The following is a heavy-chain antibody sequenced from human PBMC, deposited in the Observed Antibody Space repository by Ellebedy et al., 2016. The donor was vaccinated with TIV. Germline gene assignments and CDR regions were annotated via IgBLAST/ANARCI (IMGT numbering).Heavy chain of an antibody. J-gene: IGHJ4*02. CDR3: ARGVLPAAKDF. Sequence: ETLSLTCTASGFTFSDYWMTWVRHSPTKGLEWVANINRDGSDKSYVDTVKGRLTISRDNAKNTLYLQMNSLRAEDTAVYYCARGVLPAAKDFWGQGTLVTVSS. V-gene: IGHV3-7*04. D-gene: IGHD2-2*01. CDR1: GFTFSDYW. CDR2: INRDGSDK.